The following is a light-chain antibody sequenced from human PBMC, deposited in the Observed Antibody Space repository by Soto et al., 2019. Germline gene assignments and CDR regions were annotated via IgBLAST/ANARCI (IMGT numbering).Light chain of an antibody. CDR3: QHYVSPPIT. Sequence: EIVLTQSPATLSLSPGERATLSCRASQSVSSYLAWYQQKPGQAPRLLIYGASSRATGIPDRFSGRGSGTDFTLTISRLEPEDFAVYYCQHYVSPPITFGQGTRLEI. CDR2: GAS. J-gene: IGKJ5*01. V-gene: IGKV3-20*01. CDR1: QSVSSY.